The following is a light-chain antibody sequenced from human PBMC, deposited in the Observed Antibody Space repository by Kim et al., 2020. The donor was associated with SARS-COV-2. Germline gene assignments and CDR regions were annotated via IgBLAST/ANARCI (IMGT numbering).Light chain of an antibody. CDR3: YSTDGSGNHRV. V-gene: IGLV3-10*01. CDR2: EDS. CDR1: ALPKKY. Sequence: SYELTQPPSVSVSPGQTARNTCSGDALPKKYAYWYQQKSGQAPVLVIYEDSKRPSGIPERFSGSSSGTVATLSISGAQVEDEADYYCYSTDGSGNHRVFGGGTQLTVL. J-gene: IGLJ3*02.